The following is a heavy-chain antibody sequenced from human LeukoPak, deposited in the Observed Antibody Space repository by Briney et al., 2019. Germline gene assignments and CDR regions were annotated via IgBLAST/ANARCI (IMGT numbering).Heavy chain of an antibody. D-gene: IGHD2-15*01. Sequence: HPGGSLRLPCAASGFTFSSYAMHWVRQAPGKGLEYVSAISSNGGSTYYANSVKGRFTISRDNSKNTLYLQMGSLRAEDMAVYYCARTRRWPNAFDIWGQGTMVTVSS. CDR1: GFTFSSYA. CDR3: ARTRRWPNAFDI. V-gene: IGHV3-64*01. J-gene: IGHJ3*02. CDR2: ISSNGGST.